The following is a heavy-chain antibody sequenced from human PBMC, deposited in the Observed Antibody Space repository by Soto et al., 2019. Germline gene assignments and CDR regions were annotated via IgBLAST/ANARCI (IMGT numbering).Heavy chain of an antibody. CDR3: ARTRQLRPVFYVYY. CDR2: IIPKSGTT. J-gene: IGHJ4*02. CDR1: GGPFNTFG. V-gene: IGHV1-69*01. D-gene: IGHD3-10*02. Sequence: QVQLVQSGAEVTKPGSSVKVSCKASGGPFNTFGISWVRQAPGQGLEWMGGIIPKSGTTTYARRFQGRVTITADESTTTAYLELSSLIHDDTAIYYCARTRQLRPVFYVYYWGQGT.